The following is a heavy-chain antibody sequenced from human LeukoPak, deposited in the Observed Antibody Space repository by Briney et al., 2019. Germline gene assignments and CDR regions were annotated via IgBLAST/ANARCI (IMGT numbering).Heavy chain of an antibody. CDR1: GFTFSSYS. CDR2: ISSSSSSYI. V-gene: IGHV3-21*01. D-gene: IGHD6-13*01. Sequence: EPGGSLRLSCAASGFTFSSYSMNWVRQAPGKGLEWVSSISSSSSSYIYYADSVKGRFTISRDNAKNSLYLQMNSLRAEDTAVYYCARARIAAAGAFDYWGQGTLVTVSS. CDR3: ARARIAAAGAFDY. J-gene: IGHJ4*02.